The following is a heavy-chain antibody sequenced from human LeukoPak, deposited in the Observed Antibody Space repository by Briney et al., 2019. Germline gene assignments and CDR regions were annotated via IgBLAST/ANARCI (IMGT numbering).Heavy chain of an antibody. CDR2: IYHGGST. V-gene: IGHV4-39*07. Sequence: SETLSLTCTVSGGSFSSSSYYWGWIRQPPGKGLEWIGSIYHGGSTYYNPSLKSRVTISVDTSNNQFSLKLSSVTAADTAVYYCARDVVSGGYIDYWGQGTLVTVSS. CDR3: ARDVVSGGYIDY. J-gene: IGHJ4*02. CDR1: GGSFSSSSYY. D-gene: IGHD3-16*01.